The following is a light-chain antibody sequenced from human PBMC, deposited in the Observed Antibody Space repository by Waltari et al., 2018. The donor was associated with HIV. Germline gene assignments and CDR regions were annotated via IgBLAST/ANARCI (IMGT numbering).Light chain of an antibody. Sequence: DIVMTQTPLSLSVTPGQPASISCKSNQSLQHSNGKTYFYWYLQKSGQPPQLLIYLGSNRASGVPDRFSASGSGTDFTLEISRVEAEDVGVYYCMQALQPPWTFGQGTKVEI. J-gene: IGKJ1*01. CDR2: LGS. CDR1: QSLQHSNGKTY. CDR3: MQALQPPWT. V-gene: IGKV2-28*01.